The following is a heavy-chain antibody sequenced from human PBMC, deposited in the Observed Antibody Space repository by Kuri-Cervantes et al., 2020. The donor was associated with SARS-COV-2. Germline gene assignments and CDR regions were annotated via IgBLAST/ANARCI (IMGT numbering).Heavy chain of an antibody. J-gene: IGHJ3*01. CDR1: GGTFGSYA. Sequence: SVKVSCRASGGTFGSYAISWVRQAPGQGLEWMGGIIPIFGTANYAQKFQGRVTITADESTGTAYMELSSLRSEDTAVYYCATDQPRGLGYFDAFPLWGQGTMVTVSS. CDR3: ATDQPRGLGYFDAFPL. CDR2: IIPIFGTA. D-gene: IGHD3/OR15-3a*01. V-gene: IGHV1-69*13.